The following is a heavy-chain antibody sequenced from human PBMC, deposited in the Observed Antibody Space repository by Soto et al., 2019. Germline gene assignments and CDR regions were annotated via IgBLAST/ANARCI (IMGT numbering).Heavy chain of an antibody. CDR3: ARHLAIAAAERYFHH. CDR1: GGSFSGYY. J-gene: IGHJ1*01. V-gene: IGHV4-34*01. Sequence: SETLSLTCAVYGGSFSGYYWSWIRQPPGKGLEWIGEINHSGSTNYNPPLKSRVTVSLDTSKNQFSLKLTSVTAADTAVYFCARHLAIAAAERYFHHWGQGTLVTVSS. CDR2: INHSGST. D-gene: IGHD6-13*01.